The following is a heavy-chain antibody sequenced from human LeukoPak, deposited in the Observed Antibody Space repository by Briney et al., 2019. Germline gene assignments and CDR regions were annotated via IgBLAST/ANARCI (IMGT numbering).Heavy chain of an antibody. CDR1: GFTFSSYS. CDR3: ARGRKVTTVTYVDY. CDR2: ISSSSSTI. J-gene: IGHJ4*02. V-gene: IGHV3-48*01. Sequence: GGSLRLSCAASGFTFSSYSMNWVRQAPGKGLEWVSYISSSSSTIYYADSVKGRFTISRDNAKNSLYLQMNSLRAEDTAVYYCARGRKVTTVTYVDYWGQGTLVTVSS. D-gene: IGHD4-17*01.